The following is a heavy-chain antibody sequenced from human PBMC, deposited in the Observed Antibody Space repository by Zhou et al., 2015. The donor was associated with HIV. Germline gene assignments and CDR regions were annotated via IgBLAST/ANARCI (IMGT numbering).Heavy chain of an antibody. V-gene: IGHV1-69*02. D-gene: IGHD3-3*01. CDR2: IIPILGIA. CDR1: GGTFSSYT. J-gene: IGHJ5*02. CDR3: ARVSPWSGSEFDP. Sequence: QVQLVQSGAEVKKPGSSVKVSCKASGGTFSSYTISWVRQAPGQGLEWMGRIIPILGIANYAQKFQGRVTITADKSTSTAYMELSSLRSEDTAVYYCARVSPWSGSEFDPWGQGTLVTVSS.